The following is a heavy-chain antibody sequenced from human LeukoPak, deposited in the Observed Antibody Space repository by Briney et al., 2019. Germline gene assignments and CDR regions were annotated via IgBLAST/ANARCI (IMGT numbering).Heavy chain of an antibody. CDR3: ARHLYSSSWYYPRYYFDY. Sequence: PSETLSLTCTVSGGSISSSSYYWGWIRQPPGKGLEWIGSIYYSGSTYYNPSLKSRVTISVDTSKNQFSLKLSSVTAADTAVYYCARHLYSSSWYYPRYYFDYWGQGTLVTVSS. CDR1: GGSISSSSYY. CDR2: IYYSGST. D-gene: IGHD6-13*01. J-gene: IGHJ4*02. V-gene: IGHV4-39*01.